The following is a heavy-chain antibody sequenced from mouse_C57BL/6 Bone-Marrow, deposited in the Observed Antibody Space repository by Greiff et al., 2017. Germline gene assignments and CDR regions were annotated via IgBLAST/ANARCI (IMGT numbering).Heavy chain of an antibody. CDR3: ARGRYGSNYFDY. J-gene: IGHJ2*01. CDR1: GFTFSDYY. V-gene: IGHV5-16*01. Sequence: EVQLQESEGGLVQPGSSMKLSCTASGFTFSDYYMAWVRQVPEKGLEWVANINYDGSSTYYLDSLKSRFIISRDNAKNILYLQMSSLKSEDTATYYCARGRYGSNYFDYWGQGTTLTVSS. CDR2: INYDGSST. D-gene: IGHD1-1*01.